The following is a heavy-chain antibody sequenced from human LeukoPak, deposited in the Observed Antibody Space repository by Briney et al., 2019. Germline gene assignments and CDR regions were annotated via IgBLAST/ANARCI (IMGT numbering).Heavy chain of an antibody. CDR3: ARVKYDSSGYYIDDHYMDI. Sequence: PSETLSLTCTVSGGSISSSSYYWGCIRQPPGKGLEWIGSICYSRSTYYNPSLKSRITISVDTSKNQLSLKLSSVTAAASAGYYWARVKYDSSGYYIDDHYMDIWGKGTTVTVSS. CDR1: GGSISSSSYY. CDR2: ICYSRST. J-gene: IGHJ6*03. D-gene: IGHD3-22*01. V-gene: IGHV4-39*07.